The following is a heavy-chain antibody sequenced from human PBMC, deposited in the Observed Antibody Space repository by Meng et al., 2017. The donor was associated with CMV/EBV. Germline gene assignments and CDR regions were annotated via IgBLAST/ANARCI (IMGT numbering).Heavy chain of an antibody. CDR2: INHSGST. CDR1: GGSFSGYY. Sequence: QVQLTLWGAGLLEPSETLSLTCAVYGGSFSGYYWSWIRQPPGKGLEWIGEINHSGSTNYNPSLKSRVTISVDTSKNQFSLKLSSVTAADTAVYYCAREGNYYGSGSYYAYWGQGTLVTVSS. D-gene: IGHD3-10*01. V-gene: IGHV4-34*01. J-gene: IGHJ4*02. CDR3: AREGNYYGSGSYYAY.